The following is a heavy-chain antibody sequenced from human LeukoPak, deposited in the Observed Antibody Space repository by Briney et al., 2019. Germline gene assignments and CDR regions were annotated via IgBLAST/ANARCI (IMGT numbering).Heavy chain of an antibody. CDR1: GFTFSSYG. J-gene: IGHJ4*02. CDR3: ARTYSSFFSFDY. D-gene: IGHD6-6*01. CDR2: IWYDGSNK. Sequence: GRSLGLSCAASGFTFSSYGMHWVRQAPGKGLEWVAVIWYDGSNKYYADSVKGRFTISRDNSKNTQYLQMNSLRAEDTAVYYCARTYSSFFSFDYWGQGTLVTVSS. V-gene: IGHV3-33*01.